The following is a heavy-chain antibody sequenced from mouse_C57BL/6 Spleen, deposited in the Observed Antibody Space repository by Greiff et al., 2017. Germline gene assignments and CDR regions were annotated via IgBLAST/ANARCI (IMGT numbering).Heavy chain of an antibody. Sequence: QVQLQQSGPELVKPGASVKISCKAPGYAFSSSWMNWVKQRPGKGLEWIGRIYPGDGDTNYNGKFKGKATLTADKSSSTAYMQLSSLTSEDSAVYFCAKGANSYFDYWGQGTTLTVSS. V-gene: IGHV1-82*01. CDR3: AKGANSYFDY. D-gene: IGHD3-1*01. CDR1: GYAFSSSW. J-gene: IGHJ2*01. CDR2: IYPGDGDT.